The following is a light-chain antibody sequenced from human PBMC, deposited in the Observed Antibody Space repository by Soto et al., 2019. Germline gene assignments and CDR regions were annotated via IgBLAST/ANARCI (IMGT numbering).Light chain of an antibody. Sequence: DIQMTQSPSTLSASVGDRVTLTCRASQSISSWLAWYQQKPGKAPKLLIYHAYSLESGVPSRFSGSGSGTEFTLAISSLQPDDLATYYCQQYNSYPWTFGQGTKVDIK. CDR2: HAY. CDR3: QQYNSYPWT. J-gene: IGKJ1*01. CDR1: QSISSW. V-gene: IGKV1-5*01.